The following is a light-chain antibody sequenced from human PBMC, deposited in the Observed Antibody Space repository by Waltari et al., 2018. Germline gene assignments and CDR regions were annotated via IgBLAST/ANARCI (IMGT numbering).Light chain of an antibody. CDR3: QKYGTRPAT. CDR2: DAS. Sequence: EIVLTQSPGTLSLSPGERATLSCRASQSVSRTLAWYQQKPDRPPMLLIYDASSRATVIPDRFSGRWSGTDFSLTIRILEPEDFAVYYCQKYGTRPATFGQGTKVEVK. J-gene: IGKJ1*01. V-gene: IGKV3-20*01. CDR1: QSVSRT.